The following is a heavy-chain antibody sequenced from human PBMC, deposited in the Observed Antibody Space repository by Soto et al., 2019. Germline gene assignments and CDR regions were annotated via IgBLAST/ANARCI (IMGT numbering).Heavy chain of an antibody. Sequence: GGSLRLSCAASGFTFSSYAMSWVRQAPGKGLEWVSAISGSGGSTYYADSVKGRFTISRDNSKNTLYLQMNSLRAEDTAGYYCVKDPATTVTTGYDVDHRGQGTLGNGSS. CDR2: ISGSGGST. V-gene: IGHV3-23*01. D-gene: IGHD4-17*01. CDR3: VKDPATTVTTGYDVDH. J-gene: IGHJ4*02. CDR1: GFTFSSYA.